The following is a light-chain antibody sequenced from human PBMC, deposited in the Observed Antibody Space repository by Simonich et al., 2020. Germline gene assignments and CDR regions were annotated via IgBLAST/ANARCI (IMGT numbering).Light chain of an antibody. CDR2: WAS. J-gene: IGKJ2*01. CDR1: QSVLYSSNNKNY. Sequence: DIVMTQSPDSLAVSLGERAIINCKSSQSVLYSSNNKNYLAWYQQKPGQPPKLLIYWASTQESGVPDRFRGSESGPDFTLTISSLQAENVAVYYCQQYYSTPYTFGQGTKLEIK. V-gene: IGKV4-1*01. CDR3: QQYYSTPYT.